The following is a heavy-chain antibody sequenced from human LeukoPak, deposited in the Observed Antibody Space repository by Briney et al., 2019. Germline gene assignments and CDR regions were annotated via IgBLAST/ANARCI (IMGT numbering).Heavy chain of an antibody. D-gene: IGHD1-26*01. CDR2: IYSSGST. CDR1: GFTVSSNY. Sequence: QPGGSLRLSCAASGFTVSSNYMSWVRQAPGKGLEWVSVIYSSGSTYYADSVKGRLTISRDNSKNTLYLQMNSLRAEDTAVYYCARDPPVGATSLGAFDIWGQGTMVTVSS. V-gene: IGHV3-53*01. J-gene: IGHJ3*02. CDR3: ARDPPVGATSLGAFDI.